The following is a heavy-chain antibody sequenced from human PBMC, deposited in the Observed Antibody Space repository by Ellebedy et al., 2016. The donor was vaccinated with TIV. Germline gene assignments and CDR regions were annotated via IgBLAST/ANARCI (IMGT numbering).Heavy chain of an antibody. V-gene: IGHV3-9*01. J-gene: IGHJ3*02. D-gene: IGHD6-19*01. CDR2: ISWSSDKI. CDR3: ARGKYSSGRGDAFDI. CDR1: GFTFDDYA. Sequence: SLKISCAASGFTFDDYAMDWVRQVPGKGLEWVSGISWSSDKIAYADSVKGRFTISRDNAKNSLYLQMHSLRAEDTALYYCARGKYSSGRGDAFDIWGQGTLVTVSS.